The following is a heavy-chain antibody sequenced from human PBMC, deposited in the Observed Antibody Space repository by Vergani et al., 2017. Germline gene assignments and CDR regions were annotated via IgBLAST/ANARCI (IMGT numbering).Heavy chain of an antibody. CDR3: ARFLTGTTISYDYGIDV. CDR2: IYHSGST. Sequence: QVQLQESGPGLVKPSGTLSLTCAVSGGSISSSNWWSWVRQPPGKGLEWIGEIYHSGSTNYNPSLKSRVTISVDKSKNQFSLKLSSVTAADAAVYYCARFLTGTTISYDYGIDVWGQGTTVTVSS. J-gene: IGHJ6*02. V-gene: IGHV4-4*02. CDR1: GGSISSSNW. D-gene: IGHD1-20*01.